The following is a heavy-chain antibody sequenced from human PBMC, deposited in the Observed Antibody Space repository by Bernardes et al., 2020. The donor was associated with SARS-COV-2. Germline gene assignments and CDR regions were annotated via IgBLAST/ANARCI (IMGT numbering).Heavy chain of an antibody. D-gene: IGHD3-22*01. CDR3: TRRYYYDSSGYYPYYYGMDV. Sequence: GGSLRLSCAASGFTFSGSAMHWVRQASGKGLEWVGRIRSKANSYATAYAASVKGRFTISRDDSKNTAYLQMNSLKTEDTAVYYCTRRYYYDSSGYYPYYYGMDVWGQGTTVTVSS. J-gene: IGHJ6*02. CDR1: GFTFSGSA. CDR2: IRSKANSYAT. V-gene: IGHV3-73*01.